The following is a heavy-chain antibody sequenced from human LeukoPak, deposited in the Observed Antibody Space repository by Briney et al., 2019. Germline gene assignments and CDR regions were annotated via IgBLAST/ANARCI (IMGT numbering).Heavy chain of an antibody. CDR3: AGSLGYCSSTSCPVGYYYYYMDV. Sequence: SETLSLTCTVSGGSISSYYWSWIRQPPGKGLEWIGYIYYSGSTNYNPSLKSRVTISVDTSKNQFSLKLSSVTAADTAVYYCAGSLGYCSSTSCPVGYYYYYMDVWGKGTTVTVSS. CDR2: IYYSGST. D-gene: IGHD2-2*01. J-gene: IGHJ6*03. CDR1: GGSISSYY. V-gene: IGHV4-59*08.